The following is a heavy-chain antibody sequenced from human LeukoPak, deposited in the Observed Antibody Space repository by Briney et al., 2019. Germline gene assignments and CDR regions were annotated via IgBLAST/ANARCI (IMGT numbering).Heavy chain of an antibody. V-gene: IGHV3-30-3*01. CDR3: DAVAGTE. Sequence: GGSLRLSCAASGFTFSSYAMSWVRQAPGKGLEWVAVISYDGSNKYYADSVKGRFTISRDNSKNTLYLQMNSLRAEDTAVYYCDAVAGTEWGQGTLVTVSS. CDR1: GFTFSSYA. D-gene: IGHD6-19*01. CDR2: ISYDGSNK. J-gene: IGHJ4*02.